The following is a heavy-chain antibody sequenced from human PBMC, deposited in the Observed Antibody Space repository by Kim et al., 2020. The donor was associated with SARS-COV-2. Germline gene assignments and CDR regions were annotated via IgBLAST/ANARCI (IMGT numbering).Heavy chain of an antibody. CDR1: GYTFTDFY. V-gene: IGHV1-46*01. D-gene: IGHD6-13*01. CDR2: IDPRNSWT. Sequence: ASVKVSCKASGYTFTDFYIHWVRQAPGQGLEWMGIIDPRNSWTQYAQRLQGRLTVTRDTSPSTVYMELSSLRSDDTAVYYCARDYITAAGKEDFDYWGQG. CDR3: ARDYITAAGKEDFDY. J-gene: IGHJ4*02.